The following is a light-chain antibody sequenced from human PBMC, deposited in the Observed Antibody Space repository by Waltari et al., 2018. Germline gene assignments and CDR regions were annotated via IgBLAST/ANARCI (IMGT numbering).Light chain of an antibody. Sequence: IQLTQSPSSLSADVGDRLTIPCRASQGIGSDLAWYQQKPGKAPNLLIYAATTLQSGVPSRFSGSGSGTDFTLTISSLQPEDFAVYYCQQRGNWPWTFGQGTKVET. CDR2: AAT. CDR1: QGIGSD. V-gene: IGKV1-9*01. CDR3: QQRGNWPWT. J-gene: IGKJ1*01.